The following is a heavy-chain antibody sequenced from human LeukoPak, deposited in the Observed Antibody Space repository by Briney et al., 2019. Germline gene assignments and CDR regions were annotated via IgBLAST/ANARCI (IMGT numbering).Heavy chain of an antibody. CDR2: ISSSSSYI. V-gene: IGHV3-21*04. CDR3: AKDPTYSSSWYYFDY. J-gene: IGHJ4*02. CDR1: GFTFSSCS. Sequence: GGSLRLSCAASGFTFSSCSMNWVRQAPGKGLEWVSSISSSSSYIYYADSVKGRFTISRDNAKNSLYLQMNSLRAEDTAVYYCAKDPTYSSSWYYFDYWGQGTLVTVSS. D-gene: IGHD6-13*01.